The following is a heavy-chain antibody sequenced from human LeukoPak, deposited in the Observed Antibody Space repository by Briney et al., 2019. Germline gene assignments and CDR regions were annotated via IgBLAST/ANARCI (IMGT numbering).Heavy chain of an antibody. CDR3: ARAEGYGAIDY. CDR1: GFTFSSYS. CDR2: ISSSSDYI. D-gene: IGHD5-12*01. J-gene: IGHJ4*02. V-gene: IGHV3-21*01. Sequence: GGSLRLSCAASGFTFSSYSMSWVRQAPGKGLEWVSSISSSSDYIYYADSVKGRFTISRNNAKNSLYLQMNSLRAEDTALYYCARAEGYGAIDYWGQGTLVTVSS.